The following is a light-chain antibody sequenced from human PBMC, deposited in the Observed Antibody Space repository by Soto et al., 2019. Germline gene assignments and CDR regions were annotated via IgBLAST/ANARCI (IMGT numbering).Light chain of an antibody. Sequence: SYELTQPPSVSVSPGQTASITCSGDKLGDKYACWYQQKPGQSPVVVIYQDTKRPSGIPERFSGSNSGNTATLTISGTQAMDEADYYCQAWDSSTVVFGGGTQLTAL. J-gene: IGLJ2*01. CDR2: QDT. V-gene: IGLV3-1*01. CDR3: QAWDSSTVV. CDR1: KLGDKY.